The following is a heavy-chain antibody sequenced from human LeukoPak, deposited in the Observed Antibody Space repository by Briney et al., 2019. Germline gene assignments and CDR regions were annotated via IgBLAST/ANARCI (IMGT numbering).Heavy chain of an antibody. D-gene: IGHD3-10*01. J-gene: IGHJ6*02. CDR2: INPSGGST. Sequence: ASVKVSCKASGYTFTSNYMLWVRQAPGQGLEWMGIINPSGGSTSYAQKFQGRVTITADESTSTAYMELSSLRSEDTAVYYCARGGVGASYYYYYYGMDVWGQGTTVTVSS. CDR3: ARGGVGASYYYYYYGMDV. V-gene: IGHV1-46*01. CDR1: GYTFTSNY.